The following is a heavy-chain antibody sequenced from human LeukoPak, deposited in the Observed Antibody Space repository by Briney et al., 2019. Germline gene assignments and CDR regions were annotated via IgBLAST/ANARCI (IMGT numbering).Heavy chain of an antibody. V-gene: IGHV1-2*02. Sequence: ASVKVSCKASGYTFTGYYMHWVRQAPGQGLEWMGWINPNSGGTNYAQKFQGRVTMTRDTSISTAYMELSRLRSDDTAVYYCARAMATVTTIDYWGQGTLVTVSS. CDR2: INPNSGGT. J-gene: IGHJ4*02. CDR1: GYTFTGYY. D-gene: IGHD4-17*01. CDR3: ARAMATVTTIDY.